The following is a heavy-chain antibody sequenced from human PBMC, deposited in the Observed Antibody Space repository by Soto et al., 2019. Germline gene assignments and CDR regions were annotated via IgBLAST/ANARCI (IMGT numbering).Heavy chain of an antibody. D-gene: IGHD1-26*01. CDR1: GGTFSSYS. CDR3: ARDGGRNSGGIDY. J-gene: IGHJ4*02. V-gene: IGHV1-69*01. CDR2: IIPIFGTA. Sequence: QVQLVQSGAEVKKPGSSVKVSCKASGGTFSSYSINWVRQAPGQGLEWMGEIIPIFGTANYAQKFQGRVKITADESTSTAYMELSSLRSEDTAVYYCARDGGRNSGGIDYWGQVTLVTVSS.